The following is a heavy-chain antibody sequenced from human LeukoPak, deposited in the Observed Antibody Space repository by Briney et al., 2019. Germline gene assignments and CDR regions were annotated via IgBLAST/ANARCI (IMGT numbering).Heavy chain of an antibody. CDR1: GFTCSSYG. Sequence: GGSLSLSSAASGFTCSSYGMHRLRQAPGKGLEWVAVIWYDGSNKYYADSVKGRFTISRDNSKNTLYLQMNSLRAEDTAVYYCARDGSSGWYWVDYWGQGTLVTDSS. J-gene: IGHJ4*02. CDR3: ARDGSSGWYWVDY. V-gene: IGHV3-33*01. D-gene: IGHD6-19*01. CDR2: IWYDGSNK.